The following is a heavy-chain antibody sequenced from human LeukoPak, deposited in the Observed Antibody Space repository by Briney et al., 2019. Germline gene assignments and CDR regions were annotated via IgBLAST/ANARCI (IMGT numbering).Heavy chain of an antibody. D-gene: IGHD6-19*01. Sequence: GGSLRLSCAASGFTFSYYEMIWVRQAPGKGLEWVSYITGGSTTKNYADSVKGRFTISRDNAKNSLYLQMNSLRAEDTAIYYCARDGDIAVATAPYYLDYWGQGILVTGSS. CDR3: ARDGDIAVATAPYYLDY. CDR1: GFTFSYYE. CDR2: ITGGSTTK. V-gene: IGHV3-48*03. J-gene: IGHJ4*02.